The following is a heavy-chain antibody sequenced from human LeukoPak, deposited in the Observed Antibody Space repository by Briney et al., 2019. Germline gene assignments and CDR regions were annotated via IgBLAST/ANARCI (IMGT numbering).Heavy chain of an antibody. Sequence: SETLSLTCAVSGASISGSGYYLGWIRQPPGKGLEWIGNIYYTGSTYYNASLQSRVTISIDMSKNQFSLRLSSVTAADTAVYYCARDLGAWSITMIVVVPSYMDVWGKGTTVTVSS. CDR3: ARDLGAWSITMIVVVPSYMDV. V-gene: IGHV4-39*07. CDR2: IYYTGST. D-gene: IGHD3-22*01. CDR1: GASISGSGYY. J-gene: IGHJ6*03.